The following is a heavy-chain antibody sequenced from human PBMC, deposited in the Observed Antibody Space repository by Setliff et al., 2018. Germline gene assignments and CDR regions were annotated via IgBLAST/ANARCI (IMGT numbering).Heavy chain of an antibody. CDR2: IKSKAVGETR. D-gene: IGHD2-21*02. J-gene: IGHJ4*02. CDR3: TTGSVCVGDCYSGRLNY. Sequence: GGSLRLSCAASGFTFSNAWMYWVRQAPGKGLEWIGRIKSKAVGETREYVAPVQGRFTISRDDSKNTLYLQMNSLKTEDTAVYYCTTGSVCVGDCYSGRLNYWGQGTLVTVSS. V-gene: IGHV3-15*01. CDR1: GFTFSNAW.